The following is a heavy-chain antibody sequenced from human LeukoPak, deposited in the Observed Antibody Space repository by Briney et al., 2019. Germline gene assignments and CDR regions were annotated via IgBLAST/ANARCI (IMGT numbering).Heavy chain of an antibody. Sequence: GKSLRLSCAASGFTFSSYGMHWVRQAPGKGLEWVAVIWYDGSNKYYADSVKGRFTISRDNSKNTLYLQMNSLRAEDTAVYYCARGAFPEYYYGSGSYYVRRADGNWFDPWGQGTLVTVSS. D-gene: IGHD3-10*01. CDR2: IWYDGSNK. V-gene: IGHV3-33*01. J-gene: IGHJ5*02. CDR3: ARGAFPEYYYGSGSYYVRRADGNWFDP. CDR1: GFTFSSYG.